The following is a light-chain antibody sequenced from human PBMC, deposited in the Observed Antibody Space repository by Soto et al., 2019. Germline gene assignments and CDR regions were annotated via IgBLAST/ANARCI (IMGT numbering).Light chain of an antibody. J-gene: IGLJ3*02. CDR2: EVS. CDR3: NSYTNTDTFWV. V-gene: IGLV2-14*01. Sequence: QSALTQPASVSGSPGQSITISCTGTSSDVGGYNHVSWYQQHSGKVPKVIIYEVSNRPSGVSDRFSGSKSGNTASLTIPGLQPEDEADYYCNSYTNTDTFWVFGGGTKLTVL. CDR1: SSDVGGYNH.